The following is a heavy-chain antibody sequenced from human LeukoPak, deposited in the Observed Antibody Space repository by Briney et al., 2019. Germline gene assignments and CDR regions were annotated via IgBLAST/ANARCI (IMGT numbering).Heavy chain of an antibody. Sequence: PGGSLRLSCAATGFTFSSYAMSWVRQAPGKGLEWVSAISGSGGSTYYADSVKGRFAISRDNSKNTLYLQMTSLRAEDTALYFCAKDRSCSTIAGRGGYWGQGNLVTVSS. CDR1: GFTFSSYA. D-gene: IGHD6-13*01. CDR3: AKDRSCSTIAGRGGY. J-gene: IGHJ4*02. CDR2: ISGSGGST. V-gene: IGHV3-23*01.